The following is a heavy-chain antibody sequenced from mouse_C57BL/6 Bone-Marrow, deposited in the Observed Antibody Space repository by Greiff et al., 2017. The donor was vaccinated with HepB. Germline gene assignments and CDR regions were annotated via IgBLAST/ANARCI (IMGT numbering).Heavy chain of an antibody. D-gene: IGHD2-12*01. J-gene: IGHJ1*03. CDR3: ARDEICYDRYWYFDV. V-gene: IGHV1-64*01. CDR2: IHPNSGST. Sequence: QVQLKQPGAELVKPGASVKLSCKASGYTFTSYWMHWVKQRPGQGLEWIGMIHPNSGSTNYNEKFKSKATLTVDKSSSTAYMQLSSLTSEDSAVYYCARDEICYDRYWYFDVWGTGTTVTVSS. CDR1: GYTFTSYW.